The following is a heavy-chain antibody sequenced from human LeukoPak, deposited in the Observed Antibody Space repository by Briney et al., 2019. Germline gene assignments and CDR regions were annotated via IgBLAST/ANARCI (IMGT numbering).Heavy chain of an antibody. J-gene: IGHJ4*02. CDR3: ARADFWSGFEDY. V-gene: IGHV4-39*07. CDR2: IYYSGST. Sequence: PSETLSLTCTVSGGSISSSSYYWGWVRQPPGKGREWIGSIYYSGSTYYNPSLKSRVTISVDTFKNQFSLKLSSVTAADTAVYSCARADFWSGFEDYWGQGTLVTVSS. D-gene: IGHD3-3*01. CDR1: GGSISSSSYY.